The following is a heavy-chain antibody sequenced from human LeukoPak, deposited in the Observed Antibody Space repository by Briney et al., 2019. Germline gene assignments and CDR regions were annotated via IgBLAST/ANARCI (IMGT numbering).Heavy chain of an antibody. J-gene: IGHJ4*02. CDR1: GGTFSSYA. CDR3: AREARPGGWYGDXX. D-gene: IGHD6-19*01. V-gene: IGHV1-69*05. CDR2: IIPIFGTA. Sequence: ASVKVSCKASGGTFSSYAISWVRQAPGQGLEWMGRIIPIFGTANYAQKFQGRVTITTDESTSTAYMELSSLRSEDTAVYYCAREARPGGWYGDXXWGQGTLVTV.